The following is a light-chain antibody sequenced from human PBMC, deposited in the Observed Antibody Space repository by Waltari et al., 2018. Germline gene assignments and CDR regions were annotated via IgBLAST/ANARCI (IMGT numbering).Light chain of an antibody. V-gene: IGKV3-20*01. J-gene: IGKJ2*01. CDR2: GAS. CDR3: QQYDTSPPGYT. CDR1: QSVNSRY. Sequence: EIVLTQSPGTLSLSPGERATLSCRASQSVNSRYLAWYQQKPGQAPRLLISGASSRATGIPDRFSGSGSGTDFTLTISRLEPEDFAVYYCQQYDTSPPGYTFGQGTKREIK.